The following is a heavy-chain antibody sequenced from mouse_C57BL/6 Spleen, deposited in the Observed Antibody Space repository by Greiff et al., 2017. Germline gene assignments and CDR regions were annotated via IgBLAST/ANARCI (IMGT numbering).Heavy chain of an antibody. Sequence: QVQLKESGPGLVQPSQSLSITCTVSGFSLTSYGVHWVRQSPGAGLEGLGVLWSGGSTDYNAAFISRRSISKGNSKSQVFFKMNSLQADDTAIYYCARTWDGAFDYWREGTTHTVSS. D-gene: IGHD4-1*01. CDR2: LWSGGST. V-gene: IGHV2-2*01. CDR3: ARTWDGAFDY. J-gene: IGHJ2*01. CDR1: GFSLTSYG.